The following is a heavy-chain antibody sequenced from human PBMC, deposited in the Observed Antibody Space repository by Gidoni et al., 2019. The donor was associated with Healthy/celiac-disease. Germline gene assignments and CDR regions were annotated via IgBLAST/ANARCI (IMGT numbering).Heavy chain of an antibody. D-gene: IGHD4-17*01. Sequence: VQLVEAGGRLVKHGGSLTIYCAAPGFSFSTAWMSWVRQEPGKGLEWFGRTISTSDCGTTDYAAPANARFTTSRDDSHTTLYLPLPSLKTEDTAVYYCTTGATVSSYYFDYWGQGTLVTVSS. CDR1: GFSFSTAW. CDR3: TTGATVSSYYFDY. CDR2: TISTSDCGTT. J-gene: IGHJ4*02. V-gene: IGHV3-15*01.